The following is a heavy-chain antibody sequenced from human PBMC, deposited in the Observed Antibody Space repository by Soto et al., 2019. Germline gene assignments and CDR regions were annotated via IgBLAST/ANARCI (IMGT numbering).Heavy chain of an antibody. CDR2: MNPSTGTT. J-gene: IGHJ5*02. CDR3: ARGRIIVAGGFDP. D-gene: IGHD5-12*01. CDR1: GYTFTSYD. V-gene: IGHV1-8*01. Sequence: QVQLVQSGAEVKKPGASVKVSCKASGYTFTSYDIIWVRPATGQGLEWMGWMNPSTGTTDSAEKFQGRLTMTRNTSISTVYMELSSLSFEDTAVYYCARGRIIVAGGFDPWGQGTLVTVSS.